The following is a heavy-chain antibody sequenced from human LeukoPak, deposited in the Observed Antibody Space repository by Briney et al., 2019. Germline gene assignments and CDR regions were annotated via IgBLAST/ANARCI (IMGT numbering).Heavy chain of an antibody. D-gene: IGHD5-12*01. Sequence: ESLKISCMGSGHSLTSYWIGWVRHMPGKGLEWMGIIHPGDSDTTYSPSFQGQVTIAAEKSISTAYLQESSLKASDTAIYCARRVGVGYDFLLDYWGQGTLVTVSS. CDR2: IHPGDSDT. CDR1: GHSLTSYW. V-gene: IGHV5-51*01. J-gene: IGHJ4*02. CDR3: ARRVGVGYDFLLDY.